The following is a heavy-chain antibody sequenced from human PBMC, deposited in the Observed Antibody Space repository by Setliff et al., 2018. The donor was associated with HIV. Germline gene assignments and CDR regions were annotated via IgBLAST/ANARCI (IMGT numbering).Heavy chain of an antibody. V-gene: IGHV1-8*01. CDR3: ASGKGIRGVIITGGLDV. J-gene: IGHJ6*04. Sequence: ASVKVSCKASGHTFSNYDVIWVRRATGQGLEWMGWMNPNSGDTGYEQKFQGRVIMTRDTSISTAYMELSSLTSADTAVYYCASGKGIRGVIITGGLDVWGKGTTVTVSS. CDR1: GHTFSNYD. CDR2: MNPNSGDT. D-gene: IGHD3-10*01.